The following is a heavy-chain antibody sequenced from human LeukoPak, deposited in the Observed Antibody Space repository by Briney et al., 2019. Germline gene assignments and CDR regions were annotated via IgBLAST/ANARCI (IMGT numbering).Heavy chain of an antibody. D-gene: IGHD2-2*01. V-gene: IGHV3-48*04. J-gene: IGHJ4*02. CDR2: ISSSGSTI. CDR1: GFSFSSYI. Sequence: PGGSLRLSCAASGFSFSSYIMNWVRQAPGKGLEWVSHISSSGSTIYYADSVKGRFTISRGNAKNSLYLQMNSLRAEDTAVYYCARLPAYCSSTSCYYDYWGQGTLVTVSS. CDR3: ARLPAYCSSTSCYYDY.